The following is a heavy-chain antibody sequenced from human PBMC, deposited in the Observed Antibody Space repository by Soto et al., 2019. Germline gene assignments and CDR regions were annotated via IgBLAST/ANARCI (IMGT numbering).Heavy chain of an antibody. CDR2: INAGNGNT. D-gene: IGHD3-22*01. CDR1: GYTFTSYA. CDR3: ARAPLYYYDSSGYSDY. V-gene: IGHV1-3*01. J-gene: IGHJ4*02. Sequence: ASVKVSCKASGYTFTSYAMHWVRQAPGQRLEWMGWINAGNGNTKYSQKFQGRVTITRDTSASTAYMELSSLRSEDTAVYYCARAPLYYYDSSGYSDYWGQGTLDTVSS.